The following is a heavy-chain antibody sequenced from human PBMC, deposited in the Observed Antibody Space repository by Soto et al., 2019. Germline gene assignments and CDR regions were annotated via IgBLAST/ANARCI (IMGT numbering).Heavy chain of an antibody. V-gene: IGHV4-4*02. CDR1: GGSISSSNW. D-gene: IGHD3-3*01. CDR2: IYHSGST. J-gene: IGHJ4*02. CDR3: ARGGSYDFWSGYLDY. Sequence: SETLSLTCAASGGSISSSNWWSWVRQPPGKGLEWIGEIYHSGSTNYNPSLKSRVTISVDKSKNQFSLKLSSVTAADTAVYYCARGGSYDFWSGYLDYWGQGTLVTVSS.